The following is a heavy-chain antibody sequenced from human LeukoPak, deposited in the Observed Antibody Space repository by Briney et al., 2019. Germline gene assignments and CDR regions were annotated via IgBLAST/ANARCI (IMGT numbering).Heavy chain of an antibody. V-gene: IGHV1-3*01. D-gene: IGHD3-10*01. CDR3: ARSDSPITMPDY. CDR2: INAGNGNT. CDR1: GYTFTSYA. J-gene: IGHJ4*02. Sequence: ASVKVSCKASGYTFTSYAMHWVRQAPGQRLEWMGWINAGNGNTKYSQKFQGRVTMTRDTSTSTVYMELSSLRSEDTAVYYCARSDSPITMPDYWGQGTLVTVSS.